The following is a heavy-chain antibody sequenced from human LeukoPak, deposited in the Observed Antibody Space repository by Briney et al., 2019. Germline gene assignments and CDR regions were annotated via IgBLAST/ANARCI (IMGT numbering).Heavy chain of an antibody. CDR1: GFTFSSYA. J-gene: IGHJ4*02. CDR3: AREHFGEFTYYFDY. V-gene: IGHV3-30*04. D-gene: IGHD3-10*01. Sequence: GGSLRLSCAASGFTFSSYAMHWVRQAPGKGLEWVAVISYDGSNKYYADSVKGRFTISRDNSKNTLYLQMNSLRAKDTAVYYCAREHFGEFTYYFDYWGQGTLVTVSS. CDR2: ISYDGSNK.